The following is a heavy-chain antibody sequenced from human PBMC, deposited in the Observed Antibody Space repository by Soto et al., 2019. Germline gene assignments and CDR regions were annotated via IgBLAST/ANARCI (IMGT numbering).Heavy chain of an antibody. CDR2: ISAYNGNT. D-gene: IGHD6-13*01. CDR3: ARGQFKAAAGMDWFDP. CDR1: GYTFTSYG. V-gene: IGHV1-18*01. Sequence: ASVKVSCKASGYTFTSYGISWVRQAPGQGLEWMGWISAYNGNTNYAQKLQGRVTMTTDTSTSTAYMGLRSLRSDDTAVYYCARGQFKAAAGMDWFDPWGQGTLVTVSS. J-gene: IGHJ5*02.